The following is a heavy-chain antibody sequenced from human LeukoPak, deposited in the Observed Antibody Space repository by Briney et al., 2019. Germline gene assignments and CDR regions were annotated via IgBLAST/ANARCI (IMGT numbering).Heavy chain of an antibody. CDR1: GFTFSRFS. CDR2: VSSSSGTI. Sequence: GGSLRLSCAASGFTFSRFSMNWVRQAPGKGLEWVSYVSSSSGTIYYADSVKGRFTISRDNAKNSLYLQMNSLRAEDTAVYYCARGVWEENSRDWDYYDREHAFDIWGQGTMVTVSS. CDR3: ARGVWEENSRDWDYYDREHAFDI. V-gene: IGHV3-48*04. D-gene: IGHD3-10*02. J-gene: IGHJ3*02.